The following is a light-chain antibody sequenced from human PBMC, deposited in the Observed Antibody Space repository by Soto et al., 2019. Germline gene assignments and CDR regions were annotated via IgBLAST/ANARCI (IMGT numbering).Light chain of an antibody. CDR1: QSINSW. CDR2: KAS. J-gene: IGKJ2*02. Sequence: DTQMTQSPSTLSASVGDRVTITCRASQSINSWLAWYQQKPGKAPKLLIYKASNLESGVPSRFSGSASGTEFTLTISSLQPDDLATYYCQQYNGYSGTFGQGIKVEIK. CDR3: QQYNGYSGT. V-gene: IGKV1-5*03.